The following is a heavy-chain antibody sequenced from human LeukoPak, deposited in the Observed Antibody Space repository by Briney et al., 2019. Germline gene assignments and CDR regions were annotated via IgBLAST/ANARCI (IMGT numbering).Heavy chain of an antibody. CDR1: GYTFTSYD. D-gene: IGHD2-21*02. CDR2: IIPIFGTA. J-gene: IGHJ5*02. V-gene: IGHV1-69*06. Sequence: SVKVSCKASGYTFTSYDINWVRQATGQGLEWMGGIIPIFGTANYAQKFQGRVTITADKSTSTAYMELSSLRSEDTAVYYCARAMHIVVVTADNWFDPWGQGTLVTVSS. CDR3: ARAMHIVVVTADNWFDP.